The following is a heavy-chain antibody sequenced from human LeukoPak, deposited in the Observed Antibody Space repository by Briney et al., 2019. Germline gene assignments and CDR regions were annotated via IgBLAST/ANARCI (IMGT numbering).Heavy chain of an antibody. J-gene: IGHJ3*01. V-gene: IGHV4-31*02. CDR1: GFTFSSYA. D-gene: IGHD4-11*01. CDR2: IFYSGTT. CDR3: ARGQALGYSNYATYPDASDF. Sequence: LRLSCAASGFTFSSYAMSWVRQHPGKGLEWVGYIFYSGTTFYNPSLKSRVTISVDTSKNQFSLRLSSVTAADTAVYYCARGQALGYSNYATYPDASDFWGQGTMVTVSS.